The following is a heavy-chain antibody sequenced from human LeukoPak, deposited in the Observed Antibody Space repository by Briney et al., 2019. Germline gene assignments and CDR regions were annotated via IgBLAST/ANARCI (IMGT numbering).Heavy chain of an antibody. CDR2: IIPIFGTA. J-gene: IGHJ3*02. Sequence: GASVKVSCKASGGTFSSYAISWVRQAPGQGLEWMGGIIPIFGTANYAQKFQGRVTITTDESTSTAYMELSSLRSEDTAVCYRARAKEDTANAFDIWGQGTMVTVSS. V-gene: IGHV1-69*05. CDR3: ARAKEDTANAFDI. D-gene: IGHD5-18*01. CDR1: GGTFSSYA.